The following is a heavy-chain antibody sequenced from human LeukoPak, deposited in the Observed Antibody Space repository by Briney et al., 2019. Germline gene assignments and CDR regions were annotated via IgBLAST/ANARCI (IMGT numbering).Heavy chain of an antibody. V-gene: IGHV3-43*02. CDR2: ISGDGGST. Sequence: GGSLRLSCAASGFTFDDYAMHWVRQAPGKGLEWVSLISGDGGSTYYADSVKGRFTISRDNSKNSLYLQMNSLRTEDTALYYCAKDRQYCSSTSCYYFDYWGQGTLVTVSS. CDR1: GFTFDDYA. CDR3: AKDRQYCSSTSCYYFDY. D-gene: IGHD2-2*01. J-gene: IGHJ4*02.